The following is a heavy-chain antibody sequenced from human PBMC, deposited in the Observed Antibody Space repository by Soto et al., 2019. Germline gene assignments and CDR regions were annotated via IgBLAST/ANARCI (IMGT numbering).Heavy chain of an antibody. D-gene: IGHD3-3*01. CDR3: VRANGGVTALGVRGAGDFDF. J-gene: IGHJ4*02. V-gene: IGHV3-66*01. CDR2: IFSGGTT. Sequence: EVQLVESGGGLVQPGGSLRLSCAASGLTVSANYMNWVRQAPGKGLEWVSIIFSGGTTYYADSVKGRFTISRDNSKNTLYLQMNSLRVDDTAVYFCVRANGGVTALGVRGAGDFDFWGQGTLVTVSS. CDR1: GLTVSANY.